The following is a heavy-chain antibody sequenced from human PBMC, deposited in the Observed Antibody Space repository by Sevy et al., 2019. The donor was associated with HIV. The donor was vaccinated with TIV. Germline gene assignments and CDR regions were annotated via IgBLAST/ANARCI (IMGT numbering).Heavy chain of an antibody. J-gene: IGHJ5*02. V-gene: IGHV3-7*01. D-gene: IGHD3-16*01. CDR2: IKQDGSEK. Sequence: GGSLRLSCAASGFTFSSYGMNWIRQAPGKGLEWLANIKQDGSEKYYVDSVKGRFTISRDNAKNSLYLEMNTLRAEDTAVYYCATSGGETWGQGTLVTVSS. CDR1: GFTFSSYG. CDR3: ATSGGET.